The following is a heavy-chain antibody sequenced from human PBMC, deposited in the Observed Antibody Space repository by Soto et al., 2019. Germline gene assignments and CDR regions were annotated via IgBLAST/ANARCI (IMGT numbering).Heavy chain of an antibody. CDR1: GYTFTNYH. CDR3: SRELTGTAYFDV. D-gene: IGHD1-20*01. V-gene: IGHV1-46*03. J-gene: IGHJ2*01. CDR2: INLSDGGT. Sequence: QVQLVQSGAEVKKPGASVKVSCKASGYTFTNYHMHWVRQAPGLGLEWMGTINLSDGGTGYTERXXGXXPMPRDTSTSTGYMELSSLRSQDTAVYYCSRELTGTAYFDVWGRGTLVTVSS.